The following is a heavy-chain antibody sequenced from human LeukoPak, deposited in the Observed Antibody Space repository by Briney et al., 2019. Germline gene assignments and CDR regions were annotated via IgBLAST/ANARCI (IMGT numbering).Heavy chain of an antibody. Sequence: SETLSLTCTVSGGSISSYYWSWIRQPPGKGLEWIGYIYYSGSTNYNPSLKSRVTISVDTSKNQFSLKLSSVTAADTAVYYCARHGRGIAVAVGAFDIWGQGTMVTVSS. V-gene: IGHV4-59*08. CDR1: GGSISSYY. D-gene: IGHD6-19*01. CDR3: ARHGRGIAVAVGAFDI. J-gene: IGHJ3*02. CDR2: IYYSGST.